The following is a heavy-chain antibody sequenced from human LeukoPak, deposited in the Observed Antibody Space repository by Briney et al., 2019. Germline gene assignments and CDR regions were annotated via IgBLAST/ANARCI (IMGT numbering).Heavy chain of an antibody. V-gene: IGHV3-7*01. CDR3: ARWAGVTDY. Sequence: PGGSLRLSCAASGFTITNYWMSWVRQAPGKGLEWVANIKQDGSEEYYADSVKGRFTISRDNGKNSLNLQMNSLRAEDTAVYYCARWAGVTDYWGQGTLVTVSS. CDR1: GFTITNYW. D-gene: IGHD5-18*01. J-gene: IGHJ4*02. CDR2: IKQDGSEE.